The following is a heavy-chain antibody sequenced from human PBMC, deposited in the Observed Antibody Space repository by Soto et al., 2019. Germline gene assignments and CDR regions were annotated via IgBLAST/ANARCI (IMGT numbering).Heavy chain of an antibody. CDR1: GGTFSSYA. CDR3: ASRTYTGSYYERNWFDP. CDR2: IIPIFGTA. D-gene: IGHD1-26*01. V-gene: IGHV1-69*13. Sequence: SVKVSCKASGGTFSSYAISWVRQAPGEGLEWMGGIIPIFGTANYAQTCQGRVTINADESTSTAYMELRSLRSEDTAVYYCASRTYTGSYYERNWFDPWGQGTLVTVSS. J-gene: IGHJ5*02.